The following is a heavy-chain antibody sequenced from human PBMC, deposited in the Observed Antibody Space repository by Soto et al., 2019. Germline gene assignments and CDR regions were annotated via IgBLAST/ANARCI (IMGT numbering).Heavy chain of an antibody. CDR1: GGSISSYY. CDR2: IYYSGST. J-gene: IGHJ6*02. CDR3: ARDKIGSITIFGVARYGIDV. D-gene: IGHD3-3*01. V-gene: IGHV4-59*01. Sequence: SETLSLTCTVSGGSISSYYWSWIRQPPGKGLEWIGYIYYSGSTNYNPSLKSRVTISVDTSKNQFSLKLSSVTAADTAVYYCARDKIGSITIFGVARYGIDVSGQVTTVTVSS.